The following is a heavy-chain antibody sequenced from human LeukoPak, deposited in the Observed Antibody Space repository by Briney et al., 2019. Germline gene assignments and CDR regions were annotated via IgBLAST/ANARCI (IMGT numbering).Heavy chain of an antibody. V-gene: IGHV4-39*07. D-gene: IGHD2-2*01. Sequence: SETLSLTCTVSGGSISSGSYYWSWIRQPPGKGPEWIGEIDRYGDTKYNPSLKSRVTISLDTSKNQFSLKLSSVTAADTAVYYCARERGPAFSRLYYMDVWGKGTTVTVSS. CDR3: ARERGPAFSRLYYMDV. J-gene: IGHJ6*03. CDR1: GGSISSGSYY. CDR2: IDRYGDT.